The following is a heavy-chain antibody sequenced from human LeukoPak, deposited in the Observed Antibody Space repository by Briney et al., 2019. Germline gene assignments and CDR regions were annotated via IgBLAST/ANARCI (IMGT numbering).Heavy chain of an antibody. D-gene: IGHD1-26*01. CDR3: ATSGGCGG. CDR1: GFTFSSYG. CDR2: IWYDGTNE. Sequence: PGTSLRLSCAASGFTFSSYGMHWVRQAPGKGLEWVAVIWYDGTNEHYADSLKGRITISRDNSRNTLYLQMNSPRAEDTAVYYCATSGGCGGWGQGTLVTVSS. V-gene: IGHV3-33*01. J-gene: IGHJ4*02.